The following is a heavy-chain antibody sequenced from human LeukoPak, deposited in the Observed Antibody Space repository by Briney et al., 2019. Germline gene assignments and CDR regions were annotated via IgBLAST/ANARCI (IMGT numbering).Heavy chain of an antibody. D-gene: IGHD6-19*01. CDR3: VRRDTGWNYFDY. V-gene: IGHV4-59*08. Sequence: SESLSLTCAVSGDSLNSHFAGCIPQPPGKGLQWIGDIYYTGKNNYNPSLKSRVTISLDTSKDHLSLNLTSVVAADTAIYYCVRRDTGWNYFDYWGQGILVTVSS. J-gene: IGHJ4*02. CDR2: IYYTGKN. CDR1: GDSLNSHF.